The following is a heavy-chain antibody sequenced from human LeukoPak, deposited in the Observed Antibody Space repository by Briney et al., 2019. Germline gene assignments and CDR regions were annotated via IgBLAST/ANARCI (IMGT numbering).Heavy chain of an antibody. D-gene: IGHD2-2*01. V-gene: IGHV4-39*01. Sequence: PSETLSLTCTVSGGSISSYYWGWIRQPPGKGLEWIGKIFYSGSTYYNPSLKSRVTISVDTSRNQFSLKLSSVTAADTAVYYCARHQSRDGNNPRPCDNWGQGTLVTVSS. J-gene: IGHJ4*02. CDR1: GGSISSYY. CDR3: ARHQSRDGNNPRPCDN. CDR2: IFYSGST.